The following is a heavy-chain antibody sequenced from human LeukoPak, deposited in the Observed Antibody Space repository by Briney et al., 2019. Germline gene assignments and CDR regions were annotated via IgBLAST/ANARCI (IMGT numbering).Heavy chain of an antibody. Sequence: SSETLSLTCTVSGGSISSGSYYWSWIRQPAGKGLEWIGRIYTSGSTNYNPSLKSRVTISVDTSKNQFSLKLSSVTAADTAVYYCATTMVRGVMRFDYWGQGTLVTVS. CDR3: ATTMVRGVMRFDY. V-gene: IGHV4-61*02. CDR2: IYTSGST. D-gene: IGHD3-10*01. CDR1: GGSISSGSYY. J-gene: IGHJ4*02.